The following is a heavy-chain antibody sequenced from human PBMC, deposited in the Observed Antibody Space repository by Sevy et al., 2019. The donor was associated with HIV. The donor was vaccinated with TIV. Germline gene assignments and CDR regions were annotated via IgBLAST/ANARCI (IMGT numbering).Heavy chain of an antibody. CDR1: GFTFSSYG. D-gene: IGHD3-10*01. Sequence: GGSLRLSCAASGFTFSSYGMHWVRQAPGKGLERVAFIRYDGSNKYYADSVKGRFTISRDNSKNTLYLQMNSLRAEDTAVYYCAKDFSMVQGAPLGMDVWGQGTTVTVSS. CDR3: AKDFSMVQGAPLGMDV. J-gene: IGHJ6*02. V-gene: IGHV3-30*02. CDR2: IRYDGSNK.